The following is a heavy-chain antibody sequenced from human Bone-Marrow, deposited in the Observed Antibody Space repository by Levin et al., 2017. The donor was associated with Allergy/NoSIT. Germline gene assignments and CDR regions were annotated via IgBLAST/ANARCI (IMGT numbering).Heavy chain of an antibody. D-gene: IGHD3-3*01. CDR2: IFHSGSF. Sequence: PETLSLTCSVSGGAVSSYYWSWIRQTPGKGLEWIGYIFHSGSFNYNPSLQSRVTISADTSKNQFSLTLKSVTATDTGVYYCARGGTDNFWSGYSYTWFDPWGQGMLVTVSS. CDR1: GGAVSSYY. CDR3: ARGGTDNFWSGYSYTWFDP. V-gene: IGHV4-59*02. J-gene: IGHJ5*02.